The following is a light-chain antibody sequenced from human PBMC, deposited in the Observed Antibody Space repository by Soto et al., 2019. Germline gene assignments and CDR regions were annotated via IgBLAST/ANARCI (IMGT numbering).Light chain of an antibody. J-gene: IGKJ1*01. CDR1: QSVGSS. CDR3: QQYKNWPPWT. V-gene: IGKV3-15*01. Sequence: EVVMTQSPATLSVSPGERATLSCRASQSVGSSVAWYQHKPGQAPRLLIFGASSRATGIPARFRGSGSGTAFTLTISSRQSEDFAVYYCQQYKNWPPWTFGQGTKVEIK. CDR2: GAS.